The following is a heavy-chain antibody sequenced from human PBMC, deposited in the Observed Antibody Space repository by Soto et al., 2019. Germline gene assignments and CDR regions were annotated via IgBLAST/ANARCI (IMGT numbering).Heavy chain of an antibody. Sequence: SETLSLTCTVSGGSISSYYWSWIRQPPGKGLEWFGYIYYSGSTNYNPSLKSRVTISVDTSKNQFSLKLSSVTAADTAVYYCARAGAHYDFWSGYYKPQYFDYWGQGTLVTVSS. CDR1: GGSISSYY. J-gene: IGHJ4*02. CDR3: ARAGAHYDFWSGYYKPQYFDY. D-gene: IGHD3-3*01. V-gene: IGHV4-59*01. CDR2: IYYSGST.